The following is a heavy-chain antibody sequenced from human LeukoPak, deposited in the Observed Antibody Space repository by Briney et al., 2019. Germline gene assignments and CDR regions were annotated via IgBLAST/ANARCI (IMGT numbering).Heavy chain of an antibody. D-gene: IGHD3-10*01. CDR2: IYYSGST. Sequence: PSETLSLTCTVSGGSISSYYWSWIRQPPGKGLEWIGYIYYSGSTNYNPSLKSRVTISVDTSKNQFSLKLSSVTAADTAVYYCARGGGRFSYFDYWGQGTPVTVSS. CDR3: ARGGGRFSYFDY. J-gene: IGHJ4*02. CDR1: GGSISSYY. V-gene: IGHV4-59*01.